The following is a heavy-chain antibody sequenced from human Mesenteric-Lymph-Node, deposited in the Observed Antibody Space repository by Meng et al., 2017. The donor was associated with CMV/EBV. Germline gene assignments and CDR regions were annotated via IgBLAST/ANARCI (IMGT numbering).Heavy chain of an antibody. Sequence: GGSLRLSCAASGFTFSSYAMHWVRQAPGKGLEWVAVISYDGSNKYYADSVKGRFTISRDNSKNTLYLQMNSLRAEGTAVYYCARALYSIGGDYWGQGTLVTVSS. CDR3: ARALYSIGGDY. CDR1: GFTFSSYA. J-gene: IGHJ4*02. CDR2: ISYDGSNK. V-gene: IGHV3-30-3*01. D-gene: IGHD6-13*01.